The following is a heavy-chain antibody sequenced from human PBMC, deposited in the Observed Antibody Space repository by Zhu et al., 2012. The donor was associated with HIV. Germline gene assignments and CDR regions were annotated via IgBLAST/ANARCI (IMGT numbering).Heavy chain of an antibody. Sequence: QVQLQESGPGLVKPSETLSLTCTVSGGSISSSSYYWGWIRQPPGKGLEWIGSIYYSGSTYYNPSLKSRVTISVDTSKNQFSLKLSSVTAADTAVHYCASLGGPVYRGYYYYMDVWGKGTTVTVSS. J-gene: IGHJ6*03. D-gene: IGHD2-8*01. CDR3: ASLGGPVYRGYYYYMDV. V-gene: IGHV4-39*01. CDR1: GGSISSSSYY. CDR2: IYYSGST.